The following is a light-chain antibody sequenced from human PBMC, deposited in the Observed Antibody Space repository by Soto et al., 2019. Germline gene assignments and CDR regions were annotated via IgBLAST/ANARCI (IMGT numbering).Light chain of an antibody. CDR2: YDS. Sequence: SYELTQPPSVSVAPGKTARITCGGNNIGRKSVHWYQQKPGQAPVLVIYYDSDRPSGIPERFSGSNSVNTATLTISRVEAGDEAEYYCQVWDSSSDHPVCGGCTKLTVL. J-gene: IGLJ2*01. V-gene: IGLV3-21*04. CDR3: QVWDSSSDHPV. CDR1: NIGRKS.